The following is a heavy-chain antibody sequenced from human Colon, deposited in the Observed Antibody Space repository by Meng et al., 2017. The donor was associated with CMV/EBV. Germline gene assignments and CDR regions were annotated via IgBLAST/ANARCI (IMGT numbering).Heavy chain of an antibody. CDR3: AKREYCSGSSCYTLNYYYYAVDV. V-gene: IGHV3-23*01. CDR2: IVGGGGSRT. D-gene: IGHD2-15*01. J-gene: IGHJ6*02. Sequence: GESLKISCATSGFTFYNYAMSWVRQAPGKGLEWVSAIVGGGGSRTYYADSVKGRFTIFRDNSKSTLYLQINSPRVEDTAVYYCAKREYCSGSSCYTLNYYYYAVDVWGQGTTVTVSS. CDR1: GFTFYNYA.